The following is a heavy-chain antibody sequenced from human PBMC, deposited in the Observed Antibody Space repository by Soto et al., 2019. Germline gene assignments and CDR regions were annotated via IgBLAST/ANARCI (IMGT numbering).Heavy chain of an antibody. CDR1: GGSISSGDYY. Sequence: PSETLSPTCTVSGGSISSGDYYWSWIRQPPGKGLEWIGYIYYSGSTYYNPSLKSRVTISVDTSKNQFSLKLSSVTAADTAVYYCARRHQRDYGDFSYFDYWGQGTLVTVSS. D-gene: IGHD4-17*01. V-gene: IGHV4-30-4*01. CDR2: IYYSGST. CDR3: ARRHQRDYGDFSYFDY. J-gene: IGHJ4*02.